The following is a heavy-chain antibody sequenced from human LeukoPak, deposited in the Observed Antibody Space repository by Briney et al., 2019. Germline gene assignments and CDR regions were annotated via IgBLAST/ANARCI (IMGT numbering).Heavy chain of an antibody. CDR3: ARRGYCQRRVCYMDV. D-gene: IGHD2-15*01. Sequence: GGSLRLSCAASGFTFSSYGMHWVRQAPGKGLEWVAVIWYDGSNKYYADSVKGRFTISRDNSKNTLYLQMNSLRAEDAAVYYCARRGYCQRRVCYMDVWGKGTTVTVSS. CDR1: GFTFSSYG. V-gene: IGHV3-33*01. CDR2: IWYDGSNK. J-gene: IGHJ6*03.